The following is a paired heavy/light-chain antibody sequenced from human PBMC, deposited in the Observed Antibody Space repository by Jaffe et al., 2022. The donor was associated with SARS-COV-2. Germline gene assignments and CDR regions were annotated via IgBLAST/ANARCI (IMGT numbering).Heavy chain of an antibody. D-gene: IGHD6-13*01. CDR2: TYYRSKWYN. V-gene: IGHV6-1*01. CDR1: GDSVSSNRAA. CDR3: AREFAAGRFDY. J-gene: IGHJ4*02. Sequence: QVQLQQSGPGLVKPSQTLSLTCAISGDSVSSNRAAWNWIRQSPSRGLEWLGRTYYRSKWYNNYAVSVESRITINSDTSKNQFSLQLNSVTPDDTAVYYCAREFAAGRFDYWGQGTLVTVSS.
Light chain of an antibody. CDR1: QSISSH. CDR2: SAS. V-gene: IGKV1-39*01. CDR3: HQSYNTPYT. Sequence: DIQMTQSPSSLSASVGDRVTITCRASQSISSHLNWYQHTPGKAPKLLIYSASSLQSGVPSRFSGSASGTDFTLTISSLEPGDFATYYCHQSYNTPYTFGQGTKLEIE. J-gene: IGKJ2*01.